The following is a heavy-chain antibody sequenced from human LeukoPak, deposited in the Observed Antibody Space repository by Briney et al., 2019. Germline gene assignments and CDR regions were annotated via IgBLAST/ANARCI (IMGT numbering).Heavy chain of an antibody. CDR3: ASHPQGYSGYLY. V-gene: IGHV3-21*04. CDR2: ISSSSSYI. J-gene: IGHJ4*02. CDR1: GFTFSSYS. Sequence: PGGSLRLSCAASGFTFSSYSMNWVRQAPGKGLEWVSSISSSSSYIYYADSVKGRFTISRDNAKNSPYLQMNSLRAEDTAVYYCASHPQGYSGYLYWGQGTLVTVSS. D-gene: IGHD5-12*01.